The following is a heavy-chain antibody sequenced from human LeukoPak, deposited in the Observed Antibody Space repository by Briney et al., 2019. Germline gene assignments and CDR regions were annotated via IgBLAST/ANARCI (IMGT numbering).Heavy chain of an antibody. CDR1: GFTFQTFG. CDR3: AKDGWFGELFSY. D-gene: IGHD3-10*01. CDR2: ISFDGSYK. V-gene: IGHV3-30*18. Sequence: GGSLRLSCAVYGFTFQTFGMHWVRQTPGKGLEWVALISFDGSYKYYTDSVKGRFTISRDNSKNTLYLQMDSLRVEDTAVYYCAKDGWFGELFSYWGQGTLVTVSS. J-gene: IGHJ4*02.